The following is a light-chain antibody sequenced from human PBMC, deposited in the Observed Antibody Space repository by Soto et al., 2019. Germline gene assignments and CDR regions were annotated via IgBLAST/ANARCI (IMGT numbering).Light chain of an antibody. V-gene: IGKV3-20*01. Sequence: EIVLTQSPDTLSLSPGERATLSCRASQSVGSSFLAWYQQKPGQAPRLLIYRTSTRATGIPDRFTGSGSGTDFPLTISRLEPEDVAVYYCQQYENSPLTFGGGTKVEIK. CDR1: QSVGSSF. CDR2: RTS. J-gene: IGKJ4*01. CDR3: QQYENSPLT.